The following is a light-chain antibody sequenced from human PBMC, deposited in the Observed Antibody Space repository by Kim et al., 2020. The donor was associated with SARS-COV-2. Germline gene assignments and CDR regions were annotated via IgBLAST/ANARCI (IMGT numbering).Light chain of an antibody. Sequence: SASPGQSASITCSGDKLGDKYACWYQQKPGQSPVLVIYQDSKRPSGIPERFSGSNSGNTATLTISGTQAMDEADYYCQAWDSSTVVFGGGTQLTV. J-gene: IGLJ2*01. CDR1: KLGDKY. CDR2: QDS. V-gene: IGLV3-1*01. CDR3: QAWDSSTVV.